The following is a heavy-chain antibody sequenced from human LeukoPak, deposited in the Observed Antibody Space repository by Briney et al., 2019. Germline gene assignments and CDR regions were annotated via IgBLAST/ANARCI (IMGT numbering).Heavy chain of an antibody. CDR1: GFTFSSYW. D-gene: IGHD1-26*01. CDR3: ARDWPVGGSYVQEFDY. Sequence: GGSLRLSCAASGFTFSSYWMSWVRQAPGKGLEWVANIKQDGSEKYYVDSVKGRFTISRDNAKNSLYLQMNSLRAEDTAVYYCARDWPVGGSYVQEFDYWGQGTLVTVSS. CDR2: IKQDGSEK. V-gene: IGHV3-7*01. J-gene: IGHJ4*02.